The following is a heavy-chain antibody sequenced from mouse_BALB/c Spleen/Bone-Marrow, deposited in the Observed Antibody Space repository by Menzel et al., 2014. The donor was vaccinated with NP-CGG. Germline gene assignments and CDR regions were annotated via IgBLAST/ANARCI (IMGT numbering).Heavy chain of an antibody. J-gene: IGHJ4*01. CDR3: ARYRYYGSSYAMGY. CDR2: IDPANGNT. Sequence: EVQLQQSGAELVKPGASVKLSCTASGFNIKDTYMYWVKQRPEQGLEWIGRIDPANGNTKYDPKFQGKATITADSSSDTAYLQLSSLTSEDTAVYYCARYRYYGSSYAMGYWGQGTSVTVSS. V-gene: IGHV14-3*02. D-gene: IGHD1-1*01. CDR1: GFNIKDTY.